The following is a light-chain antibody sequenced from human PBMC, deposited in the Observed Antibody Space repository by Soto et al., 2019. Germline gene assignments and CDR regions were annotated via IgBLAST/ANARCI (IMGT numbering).Light chain of an antibody. Sequence: QSVLTQPPSVSGAPGQRVTISCTGSSSNIGAGYDVHWYQQLPGTAPKLLIYGKSFRPSGVPDRFSGSKSGTSASLAIIGLQADDQADYYSQSYDSSLNWVFGGGTKLTVL. CDR3: QSYDSSLNWV. V-gene: IGLV1-40*01. CDR2: GKS. CDR1: SSNIGAGYD. J-gene: IGLJ3*02.